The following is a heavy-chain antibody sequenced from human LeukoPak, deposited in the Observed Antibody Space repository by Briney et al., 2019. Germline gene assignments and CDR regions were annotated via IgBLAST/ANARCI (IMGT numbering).Heavy chain of an antibody. Sequence: PGRSLRLSCAASGFTFSSYGMHWVRQAPGKGLEWVAVIWYGGSNKYYADSVKGRFTISRDNSKNTLYLQMNSLRAEDTAVYYCARDLMVYDSSGYPYYYGMDVWGQGTTVTVSS. V-gene: IGHV3-33*08. D-gene: IGHD3-22*01. CDR2: IWYGGSNK. J-gene: IGHJ6*02. CDR3: ARDLMVYDSSGYPYYYGMDV. CDR1: GFTFSSYG.